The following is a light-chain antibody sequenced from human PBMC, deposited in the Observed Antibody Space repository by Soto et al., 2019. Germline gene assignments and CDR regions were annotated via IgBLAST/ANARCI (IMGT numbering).Light chain of an antibody. J-gene: IGKJ3*01. CDR3: QKYNSAPLT. CDR1: QGIRNY. CDR2: AAS. Sequence: DIQMTQSPSSLSASVGDRVTITCRASQGIRNYLAWYQQKPGKVPKLLIYAASTLQSGVPSRFSGSGSGTDFTLTIGSMQTEDVATYYCQKYNSAPLTFGPGTKVDIK. V-gene: IGKV1-27*01.